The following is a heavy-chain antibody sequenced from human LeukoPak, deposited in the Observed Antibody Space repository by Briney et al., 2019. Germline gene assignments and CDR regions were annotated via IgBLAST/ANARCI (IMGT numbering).Heavy chain of an antibody. Sequence: ASETLSLTCTVSGGSIRYSSYYWGWIRQPPGKGLEWIGSIYYSGDTYYNPSLKRRITISLDTSKSQFSLKLSSVTAADTAVYYCACRTYYNDDTGYYSGGAFDIWGQGTRVTISS. D-gene: IGHD3-22*01. V-gene: IGHV4-39*07. J-gene: IGHJ3*02. CDR1: GGSIRYSSYY. CDR2: IYYSGDT. CDR3: ACRTYYNDDTGYYSGGAFDI.